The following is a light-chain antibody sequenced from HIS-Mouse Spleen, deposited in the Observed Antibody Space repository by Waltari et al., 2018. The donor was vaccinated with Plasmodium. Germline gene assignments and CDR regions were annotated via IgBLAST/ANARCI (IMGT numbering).Light chain of an antibody. V-gene: IGLV2-23*01. Sequence: QSALTQPASVSGSPGQSITISCTGTSSDVGSYNLVSWYQQHPGKAPKPRIYEGSKRPSGVSNRFSGPKSGNTASLTISGLQAEDEADYYCCSYAGSSTLVFGGGTKLTVL. CDR1: SSDVGSYNL. CDR3: CSYAGSSTLV. CDR2: EGS. J-gene: IGLJ3*02.